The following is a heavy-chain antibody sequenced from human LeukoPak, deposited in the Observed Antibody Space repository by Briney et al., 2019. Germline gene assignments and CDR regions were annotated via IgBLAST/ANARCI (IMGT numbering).Heavy chain of an antibody. CDR1: APSFSIYY. V-gene: IGHV4-34*01. Sequence: PSETLSLTCALYAPSFSIYYSSWIRQPPGKGLEWIGEIHHSGSTNYNPSLKSRVTISVQTSKNQFSLKLSSVTAADTAVSYCAREGDSSVYYDYWGQGTLVTVSS. CDR3: AREGDSSVYYDY. J-gene: IGHJ4*02. D-gene: IGHD3-22*01. CDR2: IHHSGST.